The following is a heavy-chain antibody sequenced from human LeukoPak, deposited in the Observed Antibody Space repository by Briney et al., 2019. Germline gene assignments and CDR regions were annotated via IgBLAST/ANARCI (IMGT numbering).Heavy chain of an antibody. Sequence: GGSLRLSCAASGFTFSSYAMSWVRLAPGKGLEWVSAISGSGGSTYYADSVKGRFTISRDNSKNTLYLQMNSLRAEDTAVYYCAKDTAQGYTYGTIEQDYWGQGTRVTVSS. J-gene: IGHJ4*02. CDR2: ISGSGGST. D-gene: IGHD5-18*01. CDR1: GFTFSSYA. CDR3: AKDTAQGYTYGTIEQDY. V-gene: IGHV3-23*01.